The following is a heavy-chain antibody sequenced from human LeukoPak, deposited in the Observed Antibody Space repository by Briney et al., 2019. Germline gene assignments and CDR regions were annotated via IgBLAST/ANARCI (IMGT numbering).Heavy chain of an antibody. D-gene: IGHD3-10*01. CDR2: IYYSGST. V-gene: IGHV4-39*01. CDR3: ARLSIVWFGEFDY. J-gene: IGHJ4*02. CDR1: GLTFSSYSMN. Sequence: GSLRLSCAASGLTFSSYSMNWVSQPPGKGLEWIGSIYYSGSTYYNPSLKSRVTISVDTSKNQFSLKLSSVTAADTAVYYCARLSIVWFGEFDYWGQGTLVTVSS.